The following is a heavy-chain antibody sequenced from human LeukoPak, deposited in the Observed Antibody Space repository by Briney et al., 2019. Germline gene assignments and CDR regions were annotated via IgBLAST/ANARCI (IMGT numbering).Heavy chain of an antibody. CDR3: ARTTEAHSWRTRYYDYYMDV. Sequence: SETLSLTCAVYGGSFTTYYGTWIRQPPGKGLEWIGYIYYSGSTNYNPSLKSRVTISVDTSKNQFSLKLSSVTAADTAVYYCARTTEAHSWRTRYYDYYMDVWGKGTTVTVSS. CDR1: GGSFTTYY. J-gene: IGHJ6*03. V-gene: IGHV4-59*01. CDR2: IYYSGST. D-gene: IGHD6-13*01.